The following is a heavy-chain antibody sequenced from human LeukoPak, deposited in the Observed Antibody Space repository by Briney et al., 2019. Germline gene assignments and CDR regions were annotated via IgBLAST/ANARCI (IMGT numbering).Heavy chain of an antibody. D-gene: IGHD5-18*01. CDR1: GFSFRSYA. CDR3: AKTPAIGYSYGYY. V-gene: IGHV3-23*01. Sequence: PGGSLRLSCAASGFSFRSYAMTWVRQAPGKGLEWVSVISDSGGTTYYADSVKGRFTISRDNSKNTLFLQMNSLRAEDTAIYYCAKTPAIGYSYGYYWGQGTLVTVSS. J-gene: IGHJ4*02. CDR2: ISDSGGTT.